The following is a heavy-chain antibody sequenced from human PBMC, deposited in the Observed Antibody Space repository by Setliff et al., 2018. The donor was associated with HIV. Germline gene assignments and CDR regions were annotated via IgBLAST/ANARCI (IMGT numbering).Heavy chain of an antibody. J-gene: IGHJ4*02. CDR3: ARGLSTVENDY. Sequence: GGSLRLSCSASGFTFSSYAMHWVRQAPGKGLEYVSAISSNGGSTYYADSVKGRFTISRDNSKNTLYLQMSSLRAEDTAVYYCARGLSTVENDYWGQGTLVTVSS. CDR1: GFTFSSYA. D-gene: IGHD6-19*01. V-gene: IGHV3-64D*09. CDR2: ISSNGGST.